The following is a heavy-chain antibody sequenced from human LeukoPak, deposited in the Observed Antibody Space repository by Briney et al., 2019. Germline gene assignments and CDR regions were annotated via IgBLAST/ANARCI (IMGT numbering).Heavy chain of an antibody. J-gene: IGHJ6*03. V-gene: IGHV4-59*01. D-gene: IGHD3-22*01. Sequence: SETLSLTCTVSGGSISSYYWSWIRPPPGKGLEWIGYIYYSGSIYYNPSLRSRVTISVDTSKNQFSLKLSSVTAADTAVYYCARSSEGRYYYDSSGFSYYYYYMDVWGKGTTVTISS. CDR2: IYYSGSI. CDR1: GGSISSYY. CDR3: ARSSEGRYYYDSSGFSYYYYYMDV.